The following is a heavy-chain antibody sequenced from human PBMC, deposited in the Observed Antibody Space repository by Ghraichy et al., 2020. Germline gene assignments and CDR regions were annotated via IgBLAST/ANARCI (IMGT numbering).Heavy chain of an antibody. CDR1: GYTFTSYG. Sequence: ASVKVSCKASGYTFTSYGISWVRQAPGQGLEWMGWISAYNGNTNYAQKLQGRVTMTTDTSTSTAYMELRSLRSDDTAVYYCARGYSSSWYFGENYYYYMDVWGKGTTVTVSS. V-gene: IGHV1-18*01. J-gene: IGHJ6*03. D-gene: IGHD6-13*01. CDR2: ISAYNGNT. CDR3: ARGYSSSWYFGENYYYYMDV.